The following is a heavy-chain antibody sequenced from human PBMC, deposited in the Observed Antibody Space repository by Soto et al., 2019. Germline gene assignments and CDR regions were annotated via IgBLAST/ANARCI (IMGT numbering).Heavy chain of an antibody. V-gene: IGHV1-8*01. D-gene: IGHD3-16*02. Sequence: ASVKVSCKASGYTFTSYDINWVRQATGQGLEWMGWMNPNSGNTGYAQKFQGRVTMTRNTSISTAYMELSSLRSEDTAVYYCARNWPNYDYIWGSYRSFDYWGQGTLVTVSS. J-gene: IGHJ4*02. CDR2: MNPNSGNT. CDR3: ARNWPNYDYIWGSYRSFDY. CDR1: GYTFTSYD.